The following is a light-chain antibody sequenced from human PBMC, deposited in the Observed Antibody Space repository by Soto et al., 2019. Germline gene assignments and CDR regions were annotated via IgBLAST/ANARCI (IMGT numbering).Light chain of an antibody. CDR3: HQVYTYPRT. Sequence: IQLTQSPSSLSASVGDRVTITCRASQGVRSYLAWFQQRPGKAPKLLIFGASTLQNGVPARFSGGGFGPEVTLTITSLQPEDFATYYCHQVYTYPRTFGQGTKVEIK. V-gene: IGKV1-9*01. CDR1: QGVRSY. J-gene: IGKJ1*01. CDR2: GAS.